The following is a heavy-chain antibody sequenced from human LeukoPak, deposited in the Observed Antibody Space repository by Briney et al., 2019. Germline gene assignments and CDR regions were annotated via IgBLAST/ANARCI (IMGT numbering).Heavy chain of an antibody. D-gene: IGHD6-13*01. J-gene: IGHJ4*02. V-gene: IGHV3-30*18. CDR1: GFTFSSYG. CDR3: GEDKGEQQQQPVYYFDY. Sequence: GRSLRLSCAASGFTFSSYGMHWVRQAPGKGLEWVVVISYDGSNKYYADSVKGRFTISRDNSKNTLYLQMNSLRAEDTAVYYCGEDKGEQQQQPVYYFDYWGQGTLVTVSS. CDR2: ISYDGSNK.